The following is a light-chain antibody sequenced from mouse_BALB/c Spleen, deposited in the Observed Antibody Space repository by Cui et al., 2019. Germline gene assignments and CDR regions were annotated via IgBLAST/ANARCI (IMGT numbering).Light chain of an antibody. Sequence: QIVPNKSPALMSASPGEKVTMTCSASSSVSYMYWYQQKPRSSTKPWIYLTSNLASGVPARFSGSGSGTSYSLTISSMEAEDAATYYCQQWSSNPWTFGGGTKLEIK. V-gene: IGKV4-68*01. CDR1: SSVSY. CDR2: LTS. CDR3: QQWSSNPWT. J-gene: IGKJ1*01.